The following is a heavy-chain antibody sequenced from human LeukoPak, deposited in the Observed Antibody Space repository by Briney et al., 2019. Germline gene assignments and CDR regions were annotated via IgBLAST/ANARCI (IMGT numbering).Heavy chain of an antibody. D-gene: IGHD7-27*01. CDR3: ARDLASTSNWEFDY. V-gene: IGHV1-2*06. CDR1: GYTFTDSF. J-gene: IGHJ4*02. CDR2: MNAKSGVT. Sequence: ASVKVSCKASGYTFTDSFIHWVRQAPGQGPEWMGRMNAKSGVTMYAQTLQDRVTMTRDTSISTAYMELSRLTSDDTALYYWARDLASTSNWEFDYWGQGTLVTVSS.